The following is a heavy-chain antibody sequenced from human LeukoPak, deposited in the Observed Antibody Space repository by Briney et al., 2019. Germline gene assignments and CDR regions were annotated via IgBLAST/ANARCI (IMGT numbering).Heavy chain of an antibody. Sequence: GRSLRLSCAASGFTFSSYGMHWVRQAPGKGLEWVAVISYDGSNKYYADSVKGRFTISRDNSKNTLYLQMNSLRAEDTAVYYCARDSGAYYYDSSGDFDYWGQGTLVTVSS. CDR1: GFTFSSYG. CDR3: ARDSGAYYYDSSGDFDY. CDR2: ISYDGSNK. J-gene: IGHJ4*02. V-gene: IGHV3-30*03. D-gene: IGHD3-22*01.